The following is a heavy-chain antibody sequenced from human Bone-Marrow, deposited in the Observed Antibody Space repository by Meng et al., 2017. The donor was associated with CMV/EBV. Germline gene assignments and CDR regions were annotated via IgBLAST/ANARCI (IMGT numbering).Heavy chain of an antibody. D-gene: IGHD1-26*01. V-gene: IGHV3-48*03. Sequence: GGYLRLSCAASGFIFRSYEMNWVRQAPGKGLEWIADIDITGWTTHYADSVQGRFILYRDKTTNSLFLQMNSLRADDTAVYYCASLIGAAPALDYWGQGALATVSS. CDR3: ASLIGAAPALDY. J-gene: IGHJ4*02. CDR1: GFIFRSYE. CDR2: IDITGWTT.